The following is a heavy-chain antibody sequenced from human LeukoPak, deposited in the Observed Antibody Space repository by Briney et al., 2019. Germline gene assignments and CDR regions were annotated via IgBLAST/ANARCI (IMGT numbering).Heavy chain of an antibody. CDR3: ARQQWLVAEGPLHY. J-gene: IGHJ4*02. V-gene: IGHV3-11*04. D-gene: IGHD6-19*01. CDR1: GFTFSDYY. Sequence: GGSLRLSCAASGFTFSDYYMSWLRQAPGKGLEWVSYISSSGSNIYYADSVKGRFTISRDNAKNSLYLQMNSLRAEDTAVYYCARQQWLVAEGPLHYWGQGTLVTVSS. CDR2: ISSSGSNI.